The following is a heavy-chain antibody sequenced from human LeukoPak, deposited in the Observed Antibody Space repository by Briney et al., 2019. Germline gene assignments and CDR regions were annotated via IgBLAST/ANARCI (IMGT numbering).Heavy chain of an antibody. V-gene: IGHV1-24*01. CDR3: ARAIKYSSSWYPNWFDP. D-gene: IGHD6-13*01. CDR1: GYTLTELS. CDR2: FDPEDGET. J-gene: IGHJ5*02. Sequence: ASVKVSCKVSGYTLTELSMHWVRQAPGKGLEWMGGFDPEDGETIYAQKFQGRVTMTEDTSTDTAYMELSSLRSEDTAVYYCARAIKYSSSWYPNWFDPWGQGTLVTVSS.